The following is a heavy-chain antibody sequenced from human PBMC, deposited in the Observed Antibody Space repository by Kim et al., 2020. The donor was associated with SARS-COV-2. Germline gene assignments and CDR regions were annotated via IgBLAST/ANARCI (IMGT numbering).Heavy chain of an antibody. Sequence: SETLSLTCAVYGGSFSGYYWSWIRQPPGKGLEWIGEINHSGSTNYNPSLKSRVTISVDTSKNQFSLKLSSVTAADTAVYYCARGGLRYFDWLLYPYNFDYWGQGTLVTVSS. CDR1: GGSFSGYY. J-gene: IGHJ4*02. V-gene: IGHV4-34*01. CDR3: ARGGLRYFDWLLYPYNFDY. D-gene: IGHD3-9*01. CDR2: INHSGST.